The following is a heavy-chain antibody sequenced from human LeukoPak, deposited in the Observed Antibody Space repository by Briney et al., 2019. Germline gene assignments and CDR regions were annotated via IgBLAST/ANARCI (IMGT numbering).Heavy chain of an antibody. V-gene: IGHV3-21*01. J-gene: IGHJ3*02. D-gene: IGHD1-26*01. Sequence: PGGSLRLSCAASGFSFSTYAISWVRQAPGKGLERVSCISTTSSFMFYADSVRGRFTISRDNAKNSLYLQMDSLRAEDTAVYYCARGGIITSYAFEIWGQGTMVTVSS. CDR1: GFSFSTYA. CDR3: ARGGIITSYAFEI. CDR2: ISTTSSFM.